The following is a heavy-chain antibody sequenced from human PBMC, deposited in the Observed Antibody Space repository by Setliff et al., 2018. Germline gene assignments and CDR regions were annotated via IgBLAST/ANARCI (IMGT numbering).Heavy chain of an antibody. D-gene: IGHD3-10*01. V-gene: IGHV7-4-1*02. CDR2: INTNTGNP. Sequence: SVPVSCQASGYTFTTYAWGWMRQAPGRGLEWMGWINTNTGNPSYAQGFTGRFVFSLDTSVSTAYLQINSLEAEDSAVYYCGRASRFGTIVYRGDYYMDVWGKGTTVTVSS. CDR1: GYTFTTYA. J-gene: IGHJ6*03. CDR3: GRASRFGTIVYRGDYYMDV.